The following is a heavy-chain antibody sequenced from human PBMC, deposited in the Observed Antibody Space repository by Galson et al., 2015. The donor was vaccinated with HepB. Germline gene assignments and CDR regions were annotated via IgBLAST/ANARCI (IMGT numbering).Heavy chain of an antibody. V-gene: IGHV3-23*01. CDR3: TRDSGWESAY. D-gene: IGHD3-10*01. CDR1: GFIVDGSG. J-gene: IGHJ4*02. CDR2: ISASGGKK. Sequence: SLRLSCAASGFIVDGSGMSWVRQAPGKGLEWVSGISASGGKKYYADSVKGRFTMSRDKPQNTVYLQMNSLRVDDSALYYCTRDSGWESAYWGQGTLVTVSS.